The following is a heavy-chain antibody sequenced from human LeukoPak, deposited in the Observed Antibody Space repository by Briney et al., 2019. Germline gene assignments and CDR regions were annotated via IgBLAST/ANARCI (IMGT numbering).Heavy chain of an antibody. J-gene: IGHJ4*02. CDR2: IYYSGST. V-gene: IGHV4-31*03. CDR3: ARGPATVTTPLDY. CDR1: GGSISSGGYY. Sequence: SQTLSLTCTVSGGSISSGGYYWSWIRQHPGKGLEWIGYIYYSGSTYYNPSLKSRVTISVDTSKNQFSLKLSSVTAADTAVYYCARGPATVTTPLDYWGQGTLVTVSS. D-gene: IGHD4-17*01.